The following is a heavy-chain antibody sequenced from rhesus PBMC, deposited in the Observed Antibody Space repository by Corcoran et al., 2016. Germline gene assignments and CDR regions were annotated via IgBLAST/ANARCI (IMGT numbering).Heavy chain of an antibody. CDR3: AREGGF. D-gene: IGHD1-44*02. CDR1: GGSISSSY. CDR2: SYGSGSST. V-gene: IGHV4-169*02. J-gene: IGHJ1*01. Sequence: QLQLQESGPGLVKPSETLSVTCAVSGGSISSSYWSWIRQAPGKGLEWIGYSYGSGSSTNYNPSLKSRVTLSVDTSKNQLSLKLSSVTTADTAVYYCAREGGFWGQGALVTVSS.